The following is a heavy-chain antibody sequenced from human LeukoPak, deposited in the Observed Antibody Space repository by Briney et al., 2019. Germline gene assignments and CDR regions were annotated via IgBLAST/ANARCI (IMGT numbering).Heavy chain of an antibody. Sequence: ASVKVSCKASGYTFTSYYMHWVRQAPGQGLEWMGTINPSGGSTSYAQKFQGRVTMTRDTSTSTVYMELSSLRSEDTAVYYCARGTGGLGRGGFIDYWGQGTLVTVSS. CDR1: GYTFTSYY. D-gene: IGHD3-10*01. J-gene: IGHJ4*02. CDR2: INPSGGST. CDR3: ARGTGGLGRGGFIDY. V-gene: IGHV1-46*01.